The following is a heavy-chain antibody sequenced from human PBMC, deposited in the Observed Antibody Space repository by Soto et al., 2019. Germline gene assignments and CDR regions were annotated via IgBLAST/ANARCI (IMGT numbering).Heavy chain of an antibody. CDR1: GFTFSSYG. Sequence: QVQLVESGGGVVQPGRSLRLSCAASGFTFSSYGMHWVRQAPGKGLEWVAVIWYDGSNNYYGDSVKGRFTSSRDNSKNPLYRQMNSLRAEDTAVYYCXRDANRCGYSYGWYFDLWVRGTLVTVSS. CDR2: IWYDGSNN. J-gene: IGHJ2*01. CDR3: XRDANRCGYSYGWYFDL. D-gene: IGHD5-18*01. V-gene: IGHV3-33*01.